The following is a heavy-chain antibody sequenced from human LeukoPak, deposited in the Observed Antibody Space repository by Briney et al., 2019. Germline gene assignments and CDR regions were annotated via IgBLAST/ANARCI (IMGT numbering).Heavy chain of an antibody. V-gene: IGHV3-7*01. CDR2: IKQDGSEK. CDR3: ARDNWNERKDY. CDR1: GFTFSSYW. Sequence: PGGSLRLSCAASGFTFSSYWMSWVRQAPGKGLEWVANIKQDGSEKYYVDSVKGRSTISRDNAKNSLYLQMNSLRAEDAAVYYCARDNWNERKDYWGQGTLVTVSS. D-gene: IGHD1-20*01. J-gene: IGHJ4*02.